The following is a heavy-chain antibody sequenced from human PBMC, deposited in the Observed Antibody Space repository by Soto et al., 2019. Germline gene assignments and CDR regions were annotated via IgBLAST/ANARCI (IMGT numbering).Heavy chain of an antibody. J-gene: IGHJ5*02. D-gene: IGHD1-7*01. Sequence: SDTLSLTCTVSGGSISSGGYYWSWIRQHPGKGLEWIGYIYYSGSTYYNPSLKSRVTISVDTSKNQFSLKLSSVTAADTAVYYCARDLELRPNWFDPWGQGTLVTVSS. CDR3: ARDLELRPNWFDP. CDR2: IYYSGST. CDR1: GGSISSGGYY. V-gene: IGHV4-31*03.